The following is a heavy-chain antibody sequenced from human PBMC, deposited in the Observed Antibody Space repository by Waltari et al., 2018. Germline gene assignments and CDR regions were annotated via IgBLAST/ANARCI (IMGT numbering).Heavy chain of an antibody. CDR1: GFTFSSYA. CDR2: IYSGGST. CDR3: AKPYYYDSSGYLDAFDI. Sequence: EVQLLESGGGLVQPGGSLRLSCAASGFTFSSYAMRWVRQAPGKGLEWVSVIYSGGSTYYADSVKGRFTISRDNSKNTLYLQMNSLRAEDTAVYYCAKPYYYDSSGYLDAFDIWGQGTMVTVSS. J-gene: IGHJ3*02. V-gene: IGHV3-23*03. D-gene: IGHD3-22*01.